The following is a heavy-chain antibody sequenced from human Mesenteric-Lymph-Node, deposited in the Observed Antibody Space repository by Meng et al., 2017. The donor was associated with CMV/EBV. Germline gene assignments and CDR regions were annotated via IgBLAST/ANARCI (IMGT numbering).Heavy chain of an antibody. CDR1: DDSISSSY. CDR3: ATTLSGSGSYTNYDN. D-gene: IGHD3-10*01. J-gene: IGHJ4*02. CDR2: MSYSGST. V-gene: IGHV4-39*07. Sequence: SETLSLTCTVSDDSISSSYWGWIRQPAGEGLEWIGSMSYSGSTYYNPSLKSRVTISLDTSKNQFSLKLSSVTAADTAVYYCATTLSGSGSYTNYDNWGQGTLVTVSS.